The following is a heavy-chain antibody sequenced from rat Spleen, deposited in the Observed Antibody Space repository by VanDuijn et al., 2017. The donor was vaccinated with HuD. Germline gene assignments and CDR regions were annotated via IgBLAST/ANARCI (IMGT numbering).Heavy chain of an antibody. CDR2: ISTGGGNT. D-gene: IGHD1-6*01. Sequence: EVQLVESGGGLVQPGGSVKLSCAASGFTFSYYYMAWVRQAPTKGLEWVAYISTGGGNTYYRDSVKGRFTVSRDNAKSTLYLQMDSLRSEDTATYYCSTAGSFTDYYFAGGFDYWGQGVMVTVSS. J-gene: IGHJ2*01. CDR1: GFTFSYYY. CDR3: STAGSFTDYYFAGGFDY. V-gene: IGHV5-27*01.